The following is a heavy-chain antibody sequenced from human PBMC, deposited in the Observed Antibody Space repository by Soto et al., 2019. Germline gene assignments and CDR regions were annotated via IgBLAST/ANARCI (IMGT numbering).Heavy chain of an antibody. CDR2: INPNSGCT. CDR1: GYTFTGYY. Sequence: QVQLVQSGAEVKKPGASVKVSCKASGYTFTGYYMHWVRQAPGQGLEWMGWINPNSGCTNYAQKFQGWVTMTRDTTISTAYMELSRLRSDDTAVYYCARGAYGDSAPEGGMDVWGQGTTVTVSS. V-gene: IGHV1-2*04. D-gene: IGHD4-17*01. J-gene: IGHJ6*02. CDR3: ARGAYGDSAPEGGMDV.